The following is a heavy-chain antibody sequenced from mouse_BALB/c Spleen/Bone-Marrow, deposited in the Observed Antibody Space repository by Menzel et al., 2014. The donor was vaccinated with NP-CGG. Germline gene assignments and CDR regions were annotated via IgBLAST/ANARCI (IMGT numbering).Heavy chain of an antibody. V-gene: IGHV1-80*01. J-gene: IGHJ4*01. D-gene: IGHD2-1*01. CDR1: GYVFSTYW. Sequence: VKLMESGAELVRPGSSVKISYKASGYVFSTYWMNWVKQRPGQGLERIGQIYPGDGDTNYNGKFKDKVILTADKSSSTAYMQLSSLTSEDSAVYFCARSGKGAMDYWGQGTSVTVSS. CDR3: ARSGKGAMDY. CDR2: IYPGDGDT.